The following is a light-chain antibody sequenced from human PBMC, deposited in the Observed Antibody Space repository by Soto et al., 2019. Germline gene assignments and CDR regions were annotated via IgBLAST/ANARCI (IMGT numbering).Light chain of an antibody. J-gene: IGKJ4*01. Sequence: EIVLTQSPATLSLSPGERATFSCRASQNVNNFLAWYQQKPGQAPRLLIYEASTRATGIPARFSGTGSGTEFTLTMSSLQAEDFVVYYCHQYNHWPPLTFGGGTKVDI. V-gene: IGKV3-11*01. CDR3: HQYNHWPPLT. CDR1: QNVNNF. CDR2: EAS.